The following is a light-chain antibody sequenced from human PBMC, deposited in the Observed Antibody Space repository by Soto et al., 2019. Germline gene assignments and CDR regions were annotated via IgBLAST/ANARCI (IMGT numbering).Light chain of an antibody. V-gene: IGKV3-11*01. J-gene: IGKJ1*01. CDR1: QTVGSY. CDR3: QQRSDWPPT. Sequence: EIVVTQSPALVSVSPGERVTLSCRASQTVGSYLAWFRQTPGQAPRLLIYDTSIRATGIPARFSGSGSGTDFTLTISSLEAEDFAVYYCQQRSDWPPTFGQGTKVDIK. CDR2: DTS.